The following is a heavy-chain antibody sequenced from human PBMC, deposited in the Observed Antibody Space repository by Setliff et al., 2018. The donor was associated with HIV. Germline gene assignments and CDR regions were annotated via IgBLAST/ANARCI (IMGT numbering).Heavy chain of an antibody. V-gene: IGHV1-69*13. CDR2: ITPIFGTP. Sequence: SVKVSCKASGYTFNNYGISWVRQAPGQGLEWIGGITPIFGTPKYAQKFQGRVTITADESRSTAYLELSSLRSEDTAVYYCATAGEMATIGYSYYYMGVWGKGTTVTVSS. CDR1: GYTFNNYG. J-gene: IGHJ6*03. CDR3: ATAGEMATIGYSYYYMGV. D-gene: IGHD3-10*01.